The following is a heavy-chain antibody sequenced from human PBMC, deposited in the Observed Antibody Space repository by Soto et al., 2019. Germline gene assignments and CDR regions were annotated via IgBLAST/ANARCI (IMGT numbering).Heavy chain of an antibody. CDR2: ISYDGSNK. D-gene: IGHD2-2*01. CDR3: ATDPIVVVPAAMIFDY. Sequence: PLGSVRLSCAASGFTFSSYAMHWVRQAPGKGLECVAVISYDGSNKYYADSVKGRFTISRDNSKNTLYLQMNSLRAEDTAVYYCATDPIVVVPAAMIFDYWGQGTLVTVSS. J-gene: IGHJ4*02. CDR1: GFTFSSYA. V-gene: IGHV3-30-3*01.